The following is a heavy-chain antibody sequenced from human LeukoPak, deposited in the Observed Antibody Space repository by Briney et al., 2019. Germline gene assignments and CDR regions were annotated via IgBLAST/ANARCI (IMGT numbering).Heavy chain of an antibody. Sequence: GGFLRLSCAASGFTFSSYGMHWVRQAPGKGLEWVAVISYDGSNKYYADSVKGRFTISRDNSKNTLYLQMNSLRAEDTAVYYCAKEEVAGHYYFDYWGQGTLVTVSS. CDR1: GFTFSSYG. D-gene: IGHD6-19*01. J-gene: IGHJ4*02. CDR2: ISYDGSNK. V-gene: IGHV3-30*18. CDR3: AKEEVAGHYYFDY.